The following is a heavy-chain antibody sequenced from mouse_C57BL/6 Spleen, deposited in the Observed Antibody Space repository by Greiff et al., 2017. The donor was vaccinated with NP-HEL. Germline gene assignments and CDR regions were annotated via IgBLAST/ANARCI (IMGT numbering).Heavy chain of an antibody. V-gene: IGHV1-26*01. CDR2: INPNNGGT. CDR1: GYTFTDYY. D-gene: IGHD1-1*01. CDR3: ASPLYGSSSDWFAY. J-gene: IGHJ3*01. Sequence: EVQLQQSGPELVKPGASVKISCKASGYTFTDYYMNWVKQSHGKSLEWIGDINPNNGGTSYNQKFKGKATLTVDKSSSTAYMELRSLTSEDSAVYYCASPLYGSSSDWFAYWGQGTLVTVSA.